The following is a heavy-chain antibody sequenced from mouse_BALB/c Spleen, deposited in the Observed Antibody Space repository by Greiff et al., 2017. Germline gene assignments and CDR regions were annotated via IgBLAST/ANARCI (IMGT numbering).Heavy chain of an antibody. CDR2: ISNLAYSI. V-gene: IGHV5-15*02. CDR1: GFTFSDYG. J-gene: IGHJ2*01. D-gene: IGHD2-1*01. Sequence: DVMLVESGGGLVQPGGSRKLSCAASGFTFSDYGMAWVRQAPGKGPEWVAFISNLAYSIYYADTVTGRFTISRENAKNTLYLEMSSLRSEDTAMYYCARAYGNGYFDYWGQGTTLTVSS. CDR3: ARAYGNGYFDY.